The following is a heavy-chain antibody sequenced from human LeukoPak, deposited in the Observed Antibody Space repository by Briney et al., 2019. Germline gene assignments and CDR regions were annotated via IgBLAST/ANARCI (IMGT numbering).Heavy chain of an antibody. CDR3: ARLITGGVYYMDV. V-gene: IGHV4-39*07. D-gene: IGHD1-14*01. CDR1: GPSISSRARY. CDR2: IYNTGST. J-gene: IGHJ6*03. Sequence: SETLSLTCTVSGPSISSRARYWGWIRQPPGKGLEWIGIIYNTGSTYYNPSLKSRVTLSVDTSKNQFSLRLSSVTAADTAVYYCARLITGGVYYMDVWGKGTTVTVSS.